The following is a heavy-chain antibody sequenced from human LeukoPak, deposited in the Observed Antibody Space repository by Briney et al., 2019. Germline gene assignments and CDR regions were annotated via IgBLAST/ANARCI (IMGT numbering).Heavy chain of an antibody. J-gene: IGHJ4*02. CDR2: MNPNSGNT. Sequence: ASVKVSCKASGYTFTSYDINWVRQATGQGLEWMGWMNPNSGNTGYAQKFQGRVTMTRNTSISTAYMELSSLRSEDTAVYYCAKDDTMIVVVIMGNWGRGTLVTVSS. V-gene: IGHV1-8*01. D-gene: IGHD3-22*01. CDR3: AKDDTMIVVVIMGN. CDR1: GYTFTSYD.